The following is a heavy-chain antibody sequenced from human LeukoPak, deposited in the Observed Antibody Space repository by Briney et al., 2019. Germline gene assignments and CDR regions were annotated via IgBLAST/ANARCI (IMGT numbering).Heavy chain of an antibody. D-gene: IGHD5-18*01. J-gene: IGHJ6*03. CDR1: EFSPGSNY. CDR3: AKDLQAMVPNHYYYMDV. V-gene: IGHV3-66*01. CDR2: IYSGGST. Sequence: PGGSLRLSCAASEFSPGSNYMTWVRPAPGEGREWVSLIYSGGSTYYPDPVKGRSTISRENSKNTLYLQMNGLRAEDTAVYYCAKDLQAMVPNHYYYMDVWGKGTTVTVSS.